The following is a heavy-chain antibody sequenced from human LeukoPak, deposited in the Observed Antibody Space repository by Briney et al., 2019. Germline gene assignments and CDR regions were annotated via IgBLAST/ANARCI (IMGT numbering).Heavy chain of an antibody. CDR2: ISDYNGNT. CDR1: GYTFTSYG. CDR3: ARDDSSGYYDY. D-gene: IGHD3-22*01. V-gene: IGHV1-18*01. Sequence: ASVKVSCKASGYTFTSYGIIWVRQAPGQGLEWMGWISDYNGNTNYAQKLQGRVTMTTDTSTSTAYMELRSLRSDDTAVYYCARDDSSGYYDYWGQGTLVTVSS. J-gene: IGHJ4*02.